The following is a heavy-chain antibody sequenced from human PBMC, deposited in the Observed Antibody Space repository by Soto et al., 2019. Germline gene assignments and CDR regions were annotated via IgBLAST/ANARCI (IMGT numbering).Heavy chain of an antibody. CDR3: ALCRNSRIRCSGGSCYPYYFDY. V-gene: IGHV3-23*01. CDR1: GVTFSSYA. J-gene: IGHJ4*02. Sequence: SGGSLRLSCAASGVTFSSYAMSWVRQAPGKGLEWVSAISGSGGSTYYADSVKGRFTISRDNSKNTLYLQMNSLRAEDTAVYYCALCRNSRIRCSGGSCYPYYFDYWGQGTLVTVSS. CDR2: ISGSGGST. D-gene: IGHD2-15*01.